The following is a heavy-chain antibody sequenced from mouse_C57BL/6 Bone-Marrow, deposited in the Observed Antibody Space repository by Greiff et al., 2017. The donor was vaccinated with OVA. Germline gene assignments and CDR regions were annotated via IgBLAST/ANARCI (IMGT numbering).Heavy chain of an antibody. J-gene: IGHJ4*01. CDR1: GYTFTSYW. Sequence: QVQLKQSGTELVKPGASVKLSCKASGYTFTSYWMHWVKQRPGQGLEWIGHINPGNGGTNYNEKFKSKATLTADKSSSTAYMQLSSLTSEDSAIYYCAREPIYDCYCKGAIDYWGQGTSVTVSS. CDR3: AREPIYDCYCKGAIDY. CDR2: INPGNGGT. V-gene: IGHV1-53*01. D-gene: IGHD2-3*01.